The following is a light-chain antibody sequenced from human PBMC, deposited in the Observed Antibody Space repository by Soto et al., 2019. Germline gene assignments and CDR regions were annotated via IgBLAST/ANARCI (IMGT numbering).Light chain of an antibody. J-gene: IGKJ1*01. Sequence: EIVMTHSPATLSVSPGEIATLSCRASQSVSSDLAWYQQKPGQAPRLLIYASTRATGIPARFSGSGTGTEFTLIISSLQSEDFAVYYCQQYHNWPTFGQGTKVDIK. CDR1: QSVSSD. CDR3: QQYHNWPT. CDR2: AS. V-gene: IGKV3-15*01.